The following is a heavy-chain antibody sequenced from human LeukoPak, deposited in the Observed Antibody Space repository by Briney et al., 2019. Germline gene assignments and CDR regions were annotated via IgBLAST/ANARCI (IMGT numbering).Heavy chain of an antibody. CDR3: ARVPIPVVPAATDAFDI. CDR2: INHSGST. CDR1: GGSFSGYY. V-gene: IGHV4-34*01. D-gene: IGHD2-2*01. J-gene: IGHJ3*02. Sequence: SETLSLTCAVYGGSFSGYYWSWIRQPPGKGLEWIGEINHSGSTNYNPSLKSRVTISVDTSKNQFSLKLSSVTAAGTAVYYCARVPIPVVPAATDAFDIWGQGTMVTVSS.